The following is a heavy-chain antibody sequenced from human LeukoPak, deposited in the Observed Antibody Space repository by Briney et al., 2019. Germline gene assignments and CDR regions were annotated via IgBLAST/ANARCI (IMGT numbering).Heavy chain of an antibody. J-gene: IGHJ4*02. CDR1: GFTFSSYG. D-gene: IGHD5-24*01. V-gene: IGHV3-30*02. Sequence: PGGSLRLSCAASGFTFSSYGMHWVRQAPGKGLEWVAFIRYDGSNKYYADSVKGRFTISRDNAKNSLYLQMNSLRAEDTAVYYCATEEMATLDYWGQGTLVTVSS. CDR2: IRYDGSNK. CDR3: ATEEMATLDY.